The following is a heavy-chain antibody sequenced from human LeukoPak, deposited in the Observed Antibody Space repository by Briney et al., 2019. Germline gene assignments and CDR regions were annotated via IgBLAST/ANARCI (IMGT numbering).Heavy chain of an antibody. CDR2: ISSSSSYI. CDR3: ARDNAYMFDY. D-gene: IGHD2-2*01. V-gene: IGHV3-21*01. CDR1: GFTFSSYS. Sequence: PGGSLRLSCAASGFTFSSYSMNWVRQAPGKGLEWVSSISSSSSYIYYADSVKGRFTISRDNSKNTLYLQMNSLRAEDTAVYYCARDNAYMFDYWGQGTQVTVSS. J-gene: IGHJ4*02.